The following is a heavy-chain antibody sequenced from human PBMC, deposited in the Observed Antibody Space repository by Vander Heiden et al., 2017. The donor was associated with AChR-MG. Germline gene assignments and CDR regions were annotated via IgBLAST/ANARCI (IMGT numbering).Heavy chain of an antibody. D-gene: IGHD1-26*01. V-gene: IGHV3-48*02. Sequence: VPLVESGVGLVQPGGSRRLSCAASGFSSGPASMGWVRRAPGKGLEWVAFIASSSTAIYYADSVKGRFTISRDNAKNSLYRQMNSLRDEDTAVYDCARTRGSYYFDYWGQGTRGTAAS. CDR2: IASSSTAI. CDR1: GFSSGPAS. CDR3: ARTRGSYYFDY. J-gene: IGHJ4*02.